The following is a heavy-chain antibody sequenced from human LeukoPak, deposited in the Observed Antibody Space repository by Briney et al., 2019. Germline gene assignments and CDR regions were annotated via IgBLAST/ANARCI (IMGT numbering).Heavy chain of an antibody. CDR1: GGSFSGYY. CDR3: ASRRLYGRHLLNGPFDY. Sequence: PSETLSLTCAVYGGSFSGYYWSWIRQPPGKGLEWIGEINHSGSTNYNPSLKSRVTISVDTSKNQFSLKLSSVTAADTAVYYCASRRLYGRHLLNGPFDYWGQGTLVTASS. CDR2: INHSGST. J-gene: IGHJ4*02. D-gene: IGHD2-8*01. V-gene: IGHV4-34*01.